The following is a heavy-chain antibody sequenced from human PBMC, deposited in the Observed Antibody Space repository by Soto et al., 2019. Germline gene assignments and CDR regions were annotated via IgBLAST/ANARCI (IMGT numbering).Heavy chain of an antibody. CDR2: IYPGDSDT. CDR1: GYSFTSYW. D-gene: IGHD2-15*01. J-gene: IGHJ6*02. CDR3: ATQLTNLGVVARSPYNYYYGMVG. Sequence: GESLKISCKGSGYSFTSYWIGWVRQMPGKGLEWMGIIYPGDSDTRYSPSFQGQVTISADKSIRTAYLPWSSLKASDTAMYYCATQLTNLGVVARSPYNYYYGMVGWGQGTTVTVSS. V-gene: IGHV5-51*01.